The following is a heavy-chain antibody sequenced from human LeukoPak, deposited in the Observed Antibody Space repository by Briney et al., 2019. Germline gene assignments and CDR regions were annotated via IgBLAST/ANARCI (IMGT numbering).Heavy chain of an antibody. CDR1: GGTFSSYA. D-gene: IGHD5-12*01. Sequence: ASVKVSCKASGGTFSSYAISWVRQAPGQGLEWMGWIRPNIGDTNYAQKFQGRATMTRDTSTSTAYMELSSLRSDDTAVYYCARDDMVATGLGFDYWGQGTLVTVSS. CDR3: ARDDMVATGLGFDY. CDR2: IRPNIGDT. J-gene: IGHJ4*02. V-gene: IGHV1-2*02.